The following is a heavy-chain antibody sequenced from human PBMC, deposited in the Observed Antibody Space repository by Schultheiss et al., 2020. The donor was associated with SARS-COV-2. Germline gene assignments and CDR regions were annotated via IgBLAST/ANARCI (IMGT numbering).Heavy chain of an antibody. Sequence: ASVKVSCKASGYTFTSYYMHWVRQAPGQGLEWMGWINPNSGGTNYAQKFQGRVTMTRDTSISTAYMELSRLRSDDTAVYYCARSYDTRADAFDIWGQGTMVTVSS. CDR1: GYTFTSYY. D-gene: IGHD3-22*01. CDR3: ARSYDTRADAFDI. CDR2: INPNSGGT. V-gene: IGHV1-2*02. J-gene: IGHJ3*02.